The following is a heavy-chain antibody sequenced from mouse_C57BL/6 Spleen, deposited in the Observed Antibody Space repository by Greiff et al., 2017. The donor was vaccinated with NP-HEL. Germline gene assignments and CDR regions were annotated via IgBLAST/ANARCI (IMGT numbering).Heavy chain of an antibody. J-gene: IGHJ3*01. V-gene: IGHV1-80*01. CDR3: ARGGNYYGNYGFAY. Sequence: VQLQQSGAELVKPGASVKISCKASGYAFSSYWMNWVKQRPGKGLEWIGQIYPGDGDTNYNGKFKGKATLTADKSSSTAYMQLSSLTSEDSAVYFCARGGNYYGNYGFAYWGQGTLVTVSA. D-gene: IGHD2-1*01. CDR2: IYPGDGDT. CDR1: GYAFSSYW.